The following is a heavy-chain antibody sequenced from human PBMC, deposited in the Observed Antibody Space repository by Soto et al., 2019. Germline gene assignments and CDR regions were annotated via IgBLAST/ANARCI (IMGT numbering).Heavy chain of an antibody. CDR3: ARGFRPAARTRYYYYGMDV. J-gene: IGHJ6*02. CDR2: INHSGST. V-gene: IGHV4-34*01. CDR1: GGSFSGYY. Sequence: QVQLQQWGAGLWKPSETLSLTCAVYGGSFSGYYWSWIRQPPGKGLEWIGEINHSGSTNYNPSLKSRVTISVDTSTSQFSLKLSSVTAADTAVYYCARGFRPAARTRYYYYGMDVWGQGTTVTVSS. D-gene: IGHD2-2*01.